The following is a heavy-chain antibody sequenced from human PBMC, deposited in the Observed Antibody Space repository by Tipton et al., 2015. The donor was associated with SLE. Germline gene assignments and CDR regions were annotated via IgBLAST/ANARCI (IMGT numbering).Heavy chain of an antibody. CDR2: IYYSGST. D-gene: IGHD1-26*01. Sequence: TLSLTCKVSGGYISSSYWSWIRQPPGKGLEWIGYIYYSGSTNYNPSLKSRVTISVDTSKNQFSLKLSSVTAADTAVYYCARASVGAIDYWGQGTLVTVSS. CDR1: GGYISSSY. CDR3: ARASVGAIDY. V-gene: IGHV4-59*01. J-gene: IGHJ4*02.